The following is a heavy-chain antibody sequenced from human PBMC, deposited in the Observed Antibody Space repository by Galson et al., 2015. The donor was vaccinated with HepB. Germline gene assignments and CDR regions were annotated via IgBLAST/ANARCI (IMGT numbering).Heavy chain of an antibody. CDR1: GYSITTYN. J-gene: IGHJ1*01. Sequence: SVKVSCKASGYSITTYNMHWVRQAPGQRLEWMGWINTGKGNTKYSQRFQGRVTITWDTSANTAYVELRSLRSEDTAVYYCARAPRIAVGELMQALACWGLGTLVTVSS. V-gene: IGHV1-3*04. CDR2: INTGKGNT. CDR3: ARAPRIAVGELMQALAC. D-gene: IGHD3-10*01.